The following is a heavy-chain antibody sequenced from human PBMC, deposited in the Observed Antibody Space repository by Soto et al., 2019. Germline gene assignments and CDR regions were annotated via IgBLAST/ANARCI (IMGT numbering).Heavy chain of an antibody. V-gene: IGHV3-30*18. CDR3: AKEGKLLLGLYYYYYMDV. CDR1: GFTFSSYG. CDR2: ISYDGSNK. Sequence: PGGSLRLSCAASGFTFSSYGMHWVRQAPGKGLEWVAVISYDGSNKYYADSVKGRFTISRDNSKNTLYLQMKSLRAEDTAVYYCAKEGKLLLGLYYYYYMDVWCKGITVTVS. D-gene: IGHD1-26*01. J-gene: IGHJ6*03.